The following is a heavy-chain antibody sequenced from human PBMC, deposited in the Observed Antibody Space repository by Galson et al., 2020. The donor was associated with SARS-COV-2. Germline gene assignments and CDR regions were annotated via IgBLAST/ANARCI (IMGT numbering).Heavy chain of an antibody. CDR3: ARDYGDYFSDY. CDR1: GFTVSSNY. V-gene: IGHV3-66*01. CDR2: IYSGGST. J-gene: IGHJ4*02. Sequence: KTGGSLRLSCAASGFTVSSNYMSWVRQAPGKGLEWVSVIYSGGSTYYADSVKGRFTISRDNSKNTLYLQMNSLRAEDTAVYYCARDYGDYFSDYWGQGTLVTVSS. D-gene: IGHD4-17*01.